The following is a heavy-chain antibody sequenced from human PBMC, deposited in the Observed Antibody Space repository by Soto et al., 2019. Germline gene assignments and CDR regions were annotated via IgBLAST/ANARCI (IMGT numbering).Heavy chain of an antibody. J-gene: IGHJ4*02. D-gene: IGHD2-15*01. Sequence: SETLSLTCTVSSGSISSTTDYWGWIRQPPGKGLEWIGSIYYSGNTYYNPSLKSRVTISVDTSKNQVSLKLTSVTAADTAVYYYGRLQNFINWCFDSWGQGVLVTVSS. CDR1: SGSISSTTDY. CDR3: GRLQNFINWCFDS. CDR2: IYYSGNT. V-gene: IGHV4-39*01.